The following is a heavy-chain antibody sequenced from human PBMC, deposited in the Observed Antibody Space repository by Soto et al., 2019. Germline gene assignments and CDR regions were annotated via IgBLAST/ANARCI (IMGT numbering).Heavy chain of an antibody. D-gene: IGHD2-2*01. CDR1: GFTFSTYW. Sequence: EVQLVESGGGVVQPGGSLRLSCAASGFTFSTYWMSWVRHAPGKGPEFVANIKEDGGVKNYVDSVRGRFTISRDNAKNSVHLQMNSLRSEDTAVYYCARDPGSSAFDIWGQGAVVTVSS. CDR3: ARDPGSSAFDI. V-gene: IGHV3-7*04. J-gene: IGHJ3*02. CDR2: IKEDGGVK.